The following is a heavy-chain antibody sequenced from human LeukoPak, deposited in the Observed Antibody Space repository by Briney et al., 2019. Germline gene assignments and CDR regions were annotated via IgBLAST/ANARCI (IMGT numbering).Heavy chain of an antibody. CDR3: ARRSFSAATEDDAFDI. J-gene: IGHJ3*02. CDR1: GGSISTYY. Sequence: SETLSLTCTVSGGSISTYYWSWIRQSPGKGLEWIGYIYNSGSTNYNPSLKSRVTISVDTSKNQFSLKLSSVTAADTAVYYCARRSFSAATEDDAFDIWGQGTMVTVSS. CDR2: IYNSGST. D-gene: IGHD6-25*01. V-gene: IGHV4-59*08.